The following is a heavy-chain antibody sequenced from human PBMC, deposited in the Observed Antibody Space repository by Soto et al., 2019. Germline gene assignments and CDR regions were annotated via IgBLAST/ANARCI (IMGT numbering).Heavy chain of an antibody. CDR2: IYPGDSDT. Sequence: GESLKISCKGSGYSFTSYWIGWVRQMPGKGLEWMGIIYPGDSDTRYSPSFQGQVTISADKSISTAYLQWSSLKASDTAMYYCARHVTYSGYDRFLTDYYMDVWGKGTTVTVSS. CDR1: GYSFTSYW. V-gene: IGHV5-51*01. D-gene: IGHD5-12*01. CDR3: ARHVTYSGYDRFLTDYYMDV. J-gene: IGHJ6*03.